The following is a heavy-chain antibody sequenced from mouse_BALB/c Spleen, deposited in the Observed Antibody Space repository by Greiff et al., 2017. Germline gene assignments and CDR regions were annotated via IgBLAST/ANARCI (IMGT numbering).Heavy chain of an antibody. J-gene: IGHJ3*01. Sequence: QVQLQQSGAELVKPGASVKLSCKASGYTFTSYYMYWVKQRPGQGLEWIGEINPSNGGTNFNEKFKSKATLTVDKSSSTAYMQLSSLTSEDSAVYYCTRYDYDLAYWGQGTLVTVSA. CDR3: TRYDYDLAY. D-gene: IGHD2-4*01. CDR1: GYTFTSYY. V-gene: IGHV1S81*02. CDR2: INPSNGGT.